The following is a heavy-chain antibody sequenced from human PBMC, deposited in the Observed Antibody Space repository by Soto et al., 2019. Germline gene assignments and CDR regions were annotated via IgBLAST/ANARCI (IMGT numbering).Heavy chain of an antibody. CDR1: GGSVSSGSYY. Sequence: PSETLSLTCTVSGGSVSSGSYYWSWIRQPPGKGLEWIGYIYYSGSTNYIPSLKSRVTISVDTSKNQFSLKLSSVTAADTAVYYCAREQWLLQHAFDIWGQGTMVTVSS. CDR3: AREQWLLQHAFDI. CDR2: IYYSGST. D-gene: IGHD3-22*01. J-gene: IGHJ3*02. V-gene: IGHV4-61*01.